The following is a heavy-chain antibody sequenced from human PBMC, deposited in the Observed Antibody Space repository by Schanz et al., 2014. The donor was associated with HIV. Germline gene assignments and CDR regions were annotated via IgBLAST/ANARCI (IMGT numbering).Heavy chain of an antibody. V-gene: IGHV3-30-3*02. D-gene: IGHD4-17*01. CDR3: AKLAVRSDYNGRDY. J-gene: IGHJ4*02. CDR1: GFTFSSSG. CDR2: ISYDGSNK. Sequence: QVQLVESGGGVVQPVRSLRLSCTASGFTFSSSGMHWVRQAPGKGLEWVAVISYDGSNKYYADSVKGRFTISRDNSKNTLYLQLNSLRVEDTAIYFCAKLAVRSDYNGRDYWGQGTLVTVSS.